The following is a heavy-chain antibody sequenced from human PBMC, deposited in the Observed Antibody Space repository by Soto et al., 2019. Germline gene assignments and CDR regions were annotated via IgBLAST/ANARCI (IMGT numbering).Heavy chain of an antibody. V-gene: IGHV3-23*01. J-gene: IGHJ6*02. CDR1: GFAFSNFH. Sequence: EMQVLESGGGLVQPGGSLRLSCAASGFAFSNFHMNWVRQAPGKGMQWVATIGGAGNDIHYADSVEGRFTVSRDNSKNTLHLQMDGLRDEDTAIYYCAKRFSDAWEAGMHVWGQGTTVTVSS. CDR2: IGGAGNDI. D-gene: IGHD1-26*01. CDR3: AKRFSDAWEAGMHV.